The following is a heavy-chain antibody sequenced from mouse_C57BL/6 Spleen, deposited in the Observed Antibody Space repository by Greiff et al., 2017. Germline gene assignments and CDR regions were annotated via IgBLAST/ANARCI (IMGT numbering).Heavy chain of an antibody. CDR1: GYTFTDYY. CDR2: INPTNGGT. Sequence: VQLQQSGPELVKPGASVKISCKASGYTFTDYYMNWVKQSHGTSLEWIGDINPTNGGTSYNQKFKGKATLTVDKSSSTAYMELRSLTSEDSAVYYCARRDYGKHYYAMDYGGQGTSVTVSS. J-gene: IGHJ4*01. CDR3: ARRDYGKHYYAMDY. V-gene: IGHV1-26*01. D-gene: IGHD2-1*01.